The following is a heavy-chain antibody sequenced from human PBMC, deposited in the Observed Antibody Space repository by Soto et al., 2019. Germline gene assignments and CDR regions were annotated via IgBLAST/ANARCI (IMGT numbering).Heavy chain of an antibody. CDR3: ARTLDYYDSSCYDDY. D-gene: IGHD3-22*01. Sequence: QVTLKESGPVLVKPTETLTLTCTVSGFSLSNARLGVSWISQPTGQALEWLAHIFSKDEKSYSTSLKSRLTISKDTSKSQVVLTMTNMDPVDTATYYCARTLDYYDSSCYDDYCGQGTLVTVSS. CDR2: IFSKDEK. CDR1: GFSLSNARLG. J-gene: IGHJ4*02. V-gene: IGHV2-26*01.